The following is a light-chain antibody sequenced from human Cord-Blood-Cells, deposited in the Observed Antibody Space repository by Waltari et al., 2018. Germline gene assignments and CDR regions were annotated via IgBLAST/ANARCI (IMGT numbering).Light chain of an antibody. Sequence: EIVMTQSPATLSVSPGERATLSCRASQSVSSNLAWYQQKPGQAPRLLIYGASTRATGIPARFSGSVSGTEFTLTISSLQSEDFAVYYCQKYNNWPRKFGQGTKVEIK. J-gene: IGKJ1*01. V-gene: IGKV3-15*01. CDR2: GAS. CDR1: QSVSSN. CDR3: QKYNNWPRK.